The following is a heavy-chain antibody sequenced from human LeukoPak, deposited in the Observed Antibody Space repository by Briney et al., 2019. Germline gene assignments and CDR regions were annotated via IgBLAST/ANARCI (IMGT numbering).Heavy chain of an antibody. CDR3: ARPSGYCSGGSYFPFDC. CDR2: IKQDESQK. CDR1: GFTFNNYW. Sequence: GGSLRLSCVASGFTFNNYWMTWVRQAPGKGQEWVANIKQDESQKYYVDSVKGRFTISRDNAKNSLYLQMNSLRAEDTAVYYCARPSGYCSGGSYFPFDCWGQGTLVTVSS. D-gene: IGHD2-15*01. V-gene: IGHV3-7*04. J-gene: IGHJ4*02.